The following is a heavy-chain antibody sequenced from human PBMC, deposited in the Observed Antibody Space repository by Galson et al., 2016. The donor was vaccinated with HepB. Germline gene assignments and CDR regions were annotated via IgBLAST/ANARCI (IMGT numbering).Heavy chain of an antibody. V-gene: IGHV3-23*01. CDR1: GFTFTDYP. D-gene: IGHD6-19*01. CDR2: VGPGHFT. J-gene: IGHJ3*02. CDR3: AREGYSSGHCGSFDI. Sequence: SLRLSCATSGFTFTDYPMTWVRQAPGKGLEWVSTVGPGHFTHSADSVKGRFIVSRDNSENTLYPQMNSLRADDTSLYFCAREGYSSGHCGSFDIWGRGTVVAVSS.